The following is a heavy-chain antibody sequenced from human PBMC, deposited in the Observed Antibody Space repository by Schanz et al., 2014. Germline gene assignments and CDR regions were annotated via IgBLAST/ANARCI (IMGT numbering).Heavy chain of an antibody. CDR3: AREIESSMIRGVIE. Sequence: QVQLQESGPGLVKPSGTLSLTCTVSGDSISNSHWWNWVRQPPGKGLEWIGVIYHGGTTIYNPSLGSRATISIDKSKNQFSGRLPSVTAADTAVYYCAREIESSMIRGVIEWGQGTLVTVSS. CDR2: IYHGGTT. V-gene: IGHV4-4*02. CDR1: GDSISNSHW. J-gene: IGHJ4*02. D-gene: IGHD3-10*01.